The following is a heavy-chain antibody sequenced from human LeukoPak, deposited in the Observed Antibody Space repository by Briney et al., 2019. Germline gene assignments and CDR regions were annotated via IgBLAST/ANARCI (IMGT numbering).Heavy chain of an antibody. J-gene: IGHJ4*02. V-gene: IGHV4-39*07. Sequence: SETLSLTCTVSGGSISSSSYYWSWIRQPPGKGLEWIGEINHSGSTNYNPSLKSRVTISVDTSKNQFSLKLSSVTAADTAVYYCAREPVWGAVQLYYFDYWGQGTLVTVSS. CDR3: AREPVWGAVQLYYFDY. CDR2: INHSGST. CDR1: GGSISSSSYY. D-gene: IGHD3-16*01.